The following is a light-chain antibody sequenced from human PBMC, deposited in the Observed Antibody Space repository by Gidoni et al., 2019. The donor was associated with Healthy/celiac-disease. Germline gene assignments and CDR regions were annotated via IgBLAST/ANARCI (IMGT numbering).Light chain of an antibody. CDR1: VLAKKY. V-gene: IGLV3-27*01. CDR2: KDS. J-gene: IGLJ3*02. CDR3: YSAADNNRV. Sequence: SSELTQPSSVSVSPGQTARINCSGDVLAKKYARWFQQKPGQAPVLVIYKDSERPSGIPERFSGSSSGTTVTLTISGAQVEDEADYYCYSAADNNRVFGGGTKLTVL.